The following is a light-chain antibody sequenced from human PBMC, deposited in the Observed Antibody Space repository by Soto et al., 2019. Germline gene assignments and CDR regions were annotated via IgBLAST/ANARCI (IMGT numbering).Light chain of an antibody. J-gene: IGLJ3*02. Sequence: SYELTQPPSVSVAPGQTARITCRGTNIGSKSVHWYQQKPGQAPVLVIYYNSDRPSGIPDRVSGYNSGNTATLTISRGEDGDEADDYCHVWDILIDHVVFGGGTKLTVL. V-gene: IGLV3-21*02. CDR2: YNS. CDR3: HVWDILIDHVV. CDR1: NIGSKS.